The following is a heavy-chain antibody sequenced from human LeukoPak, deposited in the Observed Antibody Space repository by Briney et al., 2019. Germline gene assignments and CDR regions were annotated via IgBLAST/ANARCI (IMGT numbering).Heavy chain of an antibody. CDR2: IYYSGST. J-gene: IGHJ3*02. D-gene: IGHD3-22*01. Sequence: SETLSLTCAVYGGSFSGYYWGWIRQPPGKGLEWIGSIYYSGSTYYNPSLKSRVTISVDTSKNQFSLKLSSVTAADTAVYYCASSDSSGYGAFDIWGQGTMVTVSS. V-gene: IGHV4-34*01. CDR1: GGSFSGYY. CDR3: ASSDSSGYGAFDI.